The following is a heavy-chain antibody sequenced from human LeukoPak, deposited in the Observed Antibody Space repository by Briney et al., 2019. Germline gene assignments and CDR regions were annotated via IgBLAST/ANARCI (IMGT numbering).Heavy chain of an antibody. Sequence: PGGSLRLSCAASGFTFSSYGMHWVRQAPGKGLEWVAVISYDGSNKYYADSVKGRFTIPRDNSKNTLYLQMNSLRAEDTAVYYCAKAGHGDGLGYWGQGTLVTVSS. CDR2: ISYDGSNK. V-gene: IGHV3-30*18. D-gene: IGHD4-17*01. J-gene: IGHJ4*02. CDR1: GFTFSSYG. CDR3: AKAGHGDGLGY.